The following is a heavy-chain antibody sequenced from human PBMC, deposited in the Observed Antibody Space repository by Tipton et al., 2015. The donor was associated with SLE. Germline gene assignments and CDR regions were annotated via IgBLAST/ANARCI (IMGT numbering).Heavy chain of an antibody. V-gene: IGHV4-59*11. CDR2: IYYSGTT. CDR1: GDSISGQY. D-gene: IGHD6-13*01. CDR3: ARRAYSSSWRLYFDY. Sequence: LRLSCTVSGDSISGQYWSWIRQPPGKGLEWIGYIYYSGTTNYNPSLKRRVTISVDTFKNQFSLKLSSVTAADTAVYYCARRAYSSSWRLYFDYWGQGTLVTVSS. J-gene: IGHJ4*02.